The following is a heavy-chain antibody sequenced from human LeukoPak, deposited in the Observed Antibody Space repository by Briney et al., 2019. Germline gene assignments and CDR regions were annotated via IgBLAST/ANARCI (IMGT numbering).Heavy chain of an antibody. Sequence: ASVKVSCKASGYTFTGYYMHWVRQAPGQGLEWMGWINPNSGGTNYAQKFQGRVTMTRDTSISTAYMELSRLRSDDTAVYYCARLYCSSTSCYGLLWPYWFDPWGQGTLVTVSS. CDR1: GYTFTGYY. J-gene: IGHJ5*02. CDR3: ARLYCSSTSCYGLLWPYWFDP. V-gene: IGHV1-2*02. CDR2: INPNSGGT. D-gene: IGHD2-2*01.